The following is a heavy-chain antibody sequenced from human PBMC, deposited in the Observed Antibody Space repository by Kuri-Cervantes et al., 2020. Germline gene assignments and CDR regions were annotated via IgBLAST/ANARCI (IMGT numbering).Heavy chain of an antibody. CDR2: ISYDGSNK. V-gene: IGHV3-30-3*01. Sequence: GGSLRLSCAASGFTFSSYAMHWVRQAPGKGLEWVAVISYDGSNKYYADSVKGRFTISRDNSQNTLYLQMNCLRPEDTAVYYCARGGSWIAVAGSHVDYWGQGTLVTVSS. D-gene: IGHD6-19*01. CDR1: GFTFSSYA. J-gene: IGHJ4*02. CDR3: ARGGSWIAVAGSHVDY.